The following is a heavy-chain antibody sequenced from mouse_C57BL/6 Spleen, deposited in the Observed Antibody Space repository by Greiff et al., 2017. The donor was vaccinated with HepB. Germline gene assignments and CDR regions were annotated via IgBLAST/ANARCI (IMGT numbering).Heavy chain of an antibody. CDR2: ISSGSSTI. J-gene: IGHJ4*01. D-gene: IGHD2-4*01. CDR1: GFTFSDYG. Sequence: EVMLVESGGGLVKPGGSLKLSCAASGFTFSDYGMHWVRQAPEKGLEWVAYISSGSSTIYYADTVKGRFTITRDNAKNTQIVQMTSLRSEDTAMYYCARVYDYDGVYYAMDYWGQGTSVTVSS. V-gene: IGHV5-17*01. CDR3: ARVYDYDGVYYAMDY.